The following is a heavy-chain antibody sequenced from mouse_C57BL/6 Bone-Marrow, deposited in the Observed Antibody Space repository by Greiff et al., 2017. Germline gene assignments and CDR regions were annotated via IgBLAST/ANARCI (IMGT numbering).Heavy chain of an antibody. CDR1: GFSLNTFDMS. CDR3: ARGYYGSSSWFAD. CDR2: IWWDDDK. D-gene: IGHD1-1*01. Sequence: QVTLKESGPGLLQPSQTLSLTCSFSGFSLNTFDMSVGWLRPPSGKGLEWLAHIWWDDDKYYNPALKSRLTITKDTSKNLVFLKIDNVDTADTATYYCARGYYGSSSWFADWGQGTLVTVSA. J-gene: IGHJ3*01. V-gene: IGHV8-8*01.